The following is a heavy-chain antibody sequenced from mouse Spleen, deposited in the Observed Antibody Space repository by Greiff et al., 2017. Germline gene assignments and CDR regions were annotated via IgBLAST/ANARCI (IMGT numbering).Heavy chain of an antibody. J-gene: IGHJ1*03. CDR3: ASFPELGRYWYFDV. Sequence: QVQLQQPGAEFVMPGASVKLSCKASGYTFTSYWMHWVKQRPGQGLEWIGEIDPSDSYTNYNQKFKGKATLTVDKSSSTAYMQLSSLTSEDSAVYYCASFPELGRYWYFDVWGTGTTVTVSS. D-gene: IGHD4-1*01. CDR2: IDPSDSYT. CDR1: GYTFTSYW. V-gene: IGHV1-69*01.